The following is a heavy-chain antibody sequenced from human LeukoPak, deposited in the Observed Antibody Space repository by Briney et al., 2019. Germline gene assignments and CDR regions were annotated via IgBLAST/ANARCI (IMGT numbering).Heavy chain of an antibody. CDR3: AKALRTWGYCGGDCSNVHVFDI. CDR1: RFTFSSYG. CDR2: ISYDGNNR. J-gene: IGHJ3*02. D-gene: IGHD2-21*02. Sequence: GGSLRLSCAASRFTFSSYGMHWVRQAPGKGLEWVAVISYDGNNRYYADSVKGRLAISRDNSKKTLSVQMNSLRAEDTAVYYCAKALRTWGYCGGDCSNVHVFDIWGQGTMVTVSS. V-gene: IGHV3-30*18.